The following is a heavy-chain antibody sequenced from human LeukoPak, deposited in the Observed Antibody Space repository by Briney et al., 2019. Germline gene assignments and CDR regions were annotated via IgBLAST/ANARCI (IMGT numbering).Heavy chain of an antibody. J-gene: IGHJ3*02. CDR1: GGSLSGYY. Sequence: SETLSLTCAVHGGSLSGYYWSWIRQTPGKGLEWIGELSHGGGTNYNPSLKSRVTISVDRSKNQFSLKVSSVTAADTAVYYCAREIIWARGAFDIWGQGTMVTVSS. CDR3: AREIIWARGAFDI. CDR2: LSHGGGT. D-gene: IGHD7-27*01. V-gene: IGHV4-34*01.